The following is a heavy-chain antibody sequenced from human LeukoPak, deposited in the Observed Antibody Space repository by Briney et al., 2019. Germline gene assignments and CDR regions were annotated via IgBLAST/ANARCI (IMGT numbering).Heavy chain of an antibody. Sequence: GGSLRLSCAASGFTFSSYEMNWVRQAPGKGLEWVSYISSSGSTIYYADSVKGRFTISRDNSKNTLYLQMNSLRAEDTAVYYCAKDGPLLWFGEFGYYYYYMDVWGKGTTVTISS. CDR1: GFTFSSYE. V-gene: IGHV3-48*03. J-gene: IGHJ6*03. CDR2: ISSSGSTI. D-gene: IGHD3-10*01. CDR3: AKDGPLLWFGEFGYYYYYMDV.